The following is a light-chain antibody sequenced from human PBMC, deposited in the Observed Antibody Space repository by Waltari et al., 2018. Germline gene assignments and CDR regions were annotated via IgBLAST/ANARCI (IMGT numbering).Light chain of an antibody. CDR1: AWPKQF. Sequence: SYELTQPPSVSVSPGQTARSTCPGAAWPKQFGNWFQQKPGQAPVVVIYKDSERPSGIPERFSGSSSGTTVTLTISGVQAEDEADYYCLSTDSSGTSSWVFGGGTKLTVL. V-gene: IGLV3-25*03. CDR2: KDS. J-gene: IGLJ3*02. CDR3: LSTDSSGTSSWV.